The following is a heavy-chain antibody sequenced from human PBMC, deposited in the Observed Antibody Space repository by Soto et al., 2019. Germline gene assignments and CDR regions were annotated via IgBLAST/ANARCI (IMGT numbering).Heavy chain of an antibody. Sequence: SETLSLTCAVSGGSISSSNWWSWVRQPPGKGLEWIGEIYHSGSTNYNPSLKSRVTISVDKSKNQFSLKLSSVTAADTAVYYCARDFLSSIAAQQRGYYYYYYGMDVWGQGTTVTVSS. CDR1: GGSISSSNW. V-gene: IGHV4-4*02. CDR2: IYHSGST. J-gene: IGHJ6*02. CDR3: ARDFLSSIAAQQRGYYYYYYGMDV. D-gene: IGHD6-6*01.